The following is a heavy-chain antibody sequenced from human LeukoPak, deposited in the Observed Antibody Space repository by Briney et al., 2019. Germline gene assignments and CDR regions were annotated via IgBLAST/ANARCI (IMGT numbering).Heavy chain of an antibody. CDR3: ARPHDDYVSGSLDY. CDR1: GFTFNSYS. J-gene: IGHJ4*02. Sequence: GGSLRLSCVDSGFTFNSYSMNWVRQAPGKGLEWVSSISSSSSYIYYADSVKGRFTISRDNAKNSLYLQMNSLRAEDTAVYYCARPHDDYVSGSLDYWGQGTLVTVSS. V-gene: IGHV3-21*01. CDR2: ISSSSSYI. D-gene: IGHD3-10*01.